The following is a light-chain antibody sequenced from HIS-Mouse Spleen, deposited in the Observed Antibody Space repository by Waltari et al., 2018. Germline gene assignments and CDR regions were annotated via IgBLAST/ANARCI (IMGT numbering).Light chain of an antibody. CDR2: DVS. Sequence: QSALTQPRSVSGSPGQSVTISCTGTSSDAVGDNYVSWYQQHLGKAPKLMIYDVSKRPSGVPDRFSGSKSGNTASLTISGLQAEDEADYYCCSYAGSYTLVFGGGTKLTVL. V-gene: IGLV2-11*01. CDR3: CSYAGSYTLV. J-gene: IGLJ2*01. CDR1: SSDAVGDNY.